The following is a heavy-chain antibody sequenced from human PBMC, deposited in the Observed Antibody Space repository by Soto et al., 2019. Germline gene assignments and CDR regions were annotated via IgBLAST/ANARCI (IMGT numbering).Heavy chain of an antibody. V-gene: IGHV1-2*02. Sequence: XSVKGSCNASGYTFTGYYMHWVRQAPGQGLERMGWINPNSGGTNYAQKFQGRVTMTRDTSISTAYMELSRLRSDDTAVYYCARVGYDFWSGYSRPKYNWFDPWGQGTLVTVSS. CDR2: INPNSGGT. CDR1: GYTFTGYY. CDR3: ARVGYDFWSGYSRPKYNWFDP. J-gene: IGHJ5*02. D-gene: IGHD3-3*01.